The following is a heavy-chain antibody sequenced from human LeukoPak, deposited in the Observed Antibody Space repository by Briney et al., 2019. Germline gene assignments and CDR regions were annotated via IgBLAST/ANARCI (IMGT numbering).Heavy chain of an antibody. CDR3: ARAPLESTSRDF. CDR2: MKPNSGDT. V-gene: IGHV1-8*01. D-gene: IGHD5-24*01. CDR1: GYTFTNYD. Sequence: ASVKVSCKASGYTFTNYDINWVRQATGQGLEWVGWMKPNSGDTGYAQKFQGRVTMTSNISITTAYMELSSLTSEDTAVYYCARAPLESTSRDFWGQGTLVTVSS. J-gene: IGHJ4*01.